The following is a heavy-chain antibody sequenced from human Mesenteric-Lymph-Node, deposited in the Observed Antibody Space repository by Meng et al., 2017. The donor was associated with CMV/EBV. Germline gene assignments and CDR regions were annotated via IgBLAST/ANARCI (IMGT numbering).Heavy chain of an antibody. V-gene: IGHV3-74*01. D-gene: IGHD2-21*02. CDR2: ISTDGSTT. CDR1: GFTFSNYW. Sequence: GESLKISCAASGFTFSNYWMHWVRRAPGRGLVWVSRISTDGSTTSYADSVKGRFTISRDNANNTVYLQMNSLGAEDTAVYYCCGGDYQAFNYWGQGTLVTVS. CDR3: CGGDYQAFNY. J-gene: IGHJ4*02.